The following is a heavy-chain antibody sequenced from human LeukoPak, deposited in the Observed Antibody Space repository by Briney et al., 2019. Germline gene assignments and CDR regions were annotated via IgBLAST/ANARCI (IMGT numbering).Heavy chain of an antibody. CDR2: IYHSGRT. D-gene: IGHD6-19*01. Sequence: PSGTLSLTCTVSGDSISSSNWWSWVRQPPGKGLEWIGEIYHSGRTNYNPSLKSRLTILVEKSKNQFSLKLSSVTAADTAVYYCARGLVIAVAGWGPWELPPAGYDYWGQGTLVTVSS. CDR3: ARGLVIAVAGWGPWELPPAGYDY. V-gene: IGHV4-4*02. J-gene: IGHJ4*02. CDR1: GDSISSSNW.